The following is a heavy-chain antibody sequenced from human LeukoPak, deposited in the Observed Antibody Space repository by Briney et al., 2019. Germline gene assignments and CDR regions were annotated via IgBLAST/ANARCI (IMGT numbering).Heavy chain of an antibody. CDR1: GYTFTSYD. CDR3: ARGRDHDYGDYFFDY. D-gene: IGHD4-17*01. Sequence: ASVKVSCKASGYTFTSYDINWVRQATGQGLEWMGWMNPNSGNTNYAQKLQGRVTMTTDTSTSTAYMELRSLRSDDTAVYYCARGRDHDYGDYFFDYWGQGTLVTVSS. J-gene: IGHJ4*02. CDR2: MNPNSGNT. V-gene: IGHV1-18*01.